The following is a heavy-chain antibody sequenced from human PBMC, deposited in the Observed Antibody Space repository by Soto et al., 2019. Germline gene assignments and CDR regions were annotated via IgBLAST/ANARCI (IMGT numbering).Heavy chain of an antibody. CDR3: AKGPQAGYYDSGTFYSSVP. D-gene: IGHD3-10*01. Sequence: SETLSLTCAVSGDSISSGFHWAWIRQPPGKGLEWVASIYHSGTTYYNPSLTSRVTISVDTSKNQFSLKLSSVTAADTAVYYCAKGPQAGYYDSGTFYSSVPWGQGTLVT. J-gene: IGHJ5*02. CDR2: IYHSGTT. CDR1: GDSISSGFH. V-gene: IGHV4-38-2*01.